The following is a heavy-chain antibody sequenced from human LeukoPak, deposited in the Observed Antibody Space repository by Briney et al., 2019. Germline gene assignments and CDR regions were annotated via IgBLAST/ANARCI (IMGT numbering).Heavy chain of an antibody. CDR2: ISYDGSNK. Sequence: PGRSLRLSCAASGFTFSSYAMHWVRQAPGKGLEWVAVISYDGSNKYYADSVKGRSTISRDNSKNTLYLQMNSLRAEDTAVYYCARVRTVAGYYFDYWGQGTLVTVSS. CDR1: GFTFSSYA. V-gene: IGHV3-30*04. J-gene: IGHJ4*02. CDR3: ARVRTVAGYYFDY. D-gene: IGHD4-23*01.